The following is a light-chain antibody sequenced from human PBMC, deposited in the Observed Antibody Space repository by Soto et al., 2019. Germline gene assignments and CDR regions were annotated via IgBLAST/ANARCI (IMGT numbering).Light chain of an antibody. Sequence: DIHLTQSPSFLSASLGDRVTITCRPSQAVPNNMAWYQQKPGKPPKLLIYAASSLQSGVPSRFSGSGYGTDFTLTISSLQPEDFATYYCQHADSFPLITFGQGTRLEIK. CDR3: QHADSFPLIT. CDR2: AAS. J-gene: IGKJ5*01. CDR1: QAVPNN. V-gene: IGKV1-9*01.